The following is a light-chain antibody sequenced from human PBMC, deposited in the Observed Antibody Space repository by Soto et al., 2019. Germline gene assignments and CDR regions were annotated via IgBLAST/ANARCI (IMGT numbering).Light chain of an antibody. CDR2: GAS. Sequence: EIVLTQSPGTLSLSPGERATLSCRASQRVSGTYLAWYQQKPGQAPRLVIPGASSRATGIPGRFSGSGSGTDFTLTISRLEAEDFPVYYCHQYGSAPWTFGQGTKVEIK. CDR1: QRVSGTY. CDR3: HQYGSAPWT. J-gene: IGKJ1*01. V-gene: IGKV3-20*01.